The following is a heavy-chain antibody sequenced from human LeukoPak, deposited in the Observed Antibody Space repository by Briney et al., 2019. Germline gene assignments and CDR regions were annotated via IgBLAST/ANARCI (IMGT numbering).Heavy chain of an antibody. D-gene: IGHD2-21*02. J-gene: IGHJ4*02. V-gene: IGHV1-46*01. CDR2: INPSGGDT. CDR3: ARGRHVLQVTPNFDS. CDR1: GYTFTSYY. Sequence: ASVKASCKASGYTFTSYYVHWVRQAPGQGPEWMGIINPSGGDTSYAQKFQGRVSMTRDMSTSTAYMEVNSLRSEDTAVYYCARGRHVLQVTPNFDSWGQGTLVTVSS.